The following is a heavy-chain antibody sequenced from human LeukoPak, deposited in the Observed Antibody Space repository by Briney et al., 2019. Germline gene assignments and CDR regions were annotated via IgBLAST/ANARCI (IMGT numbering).Heavy chain of an antibody. CDR1: GFTLSSYA. J-gene: IGHJ6*02. CDR3: ARSLGTNYYDSSGYRVMGYYGMDV. D-gene: IGHD3-22*01. V-gene: IGHV3-30-3*01. CDR2: ISYDGSNK. Sequence: GRSLRLSCAASGFTLSSYAMHWVRQAPGKGLEWVAVISYDGSNKYYADSVKGRFTISRDNSKNTLYLQMNSLRAEDTAVYYCARSLGTNYYDSSGYRVMGYYGMDVWGQGTTVTVSS.